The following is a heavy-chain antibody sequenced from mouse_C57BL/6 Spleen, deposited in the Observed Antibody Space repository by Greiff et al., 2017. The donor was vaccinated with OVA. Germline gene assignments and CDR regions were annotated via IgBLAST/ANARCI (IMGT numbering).Heavy chain of an antibody. CDR1: GFTFSSYG. D-gene: IGHD2-4*01. V-gene: IGHV5-6*01. J-gene: IGHJ4*01. CDR3: ARLRDYAAMDY. Sequence: EVQLQQSGGDLVKPGGSLKLSCAASGFTFSSYGMSWVRQTPDKRLEWVATISSGGSYTYYPDSVKGRFTISRDNAKNTLYLQMSSLKSEDTAMYYCARLRDYAAMDYWGQGTSVTVSS. CDR2: ISSGGSYT.